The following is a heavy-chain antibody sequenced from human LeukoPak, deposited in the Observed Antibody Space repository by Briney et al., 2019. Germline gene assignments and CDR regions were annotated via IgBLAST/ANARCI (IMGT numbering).Heavy chain of an antibody. D-gene: IGHD4-17*01. J-gene: IGHJ4*02. Sequence: GGSLRLACAASGFTFSSYAMSWVRQAPGKGLEWVSAISGSGGSIYYADSVKGRFTISRYNSNNTLYLQMNSLRAEDTAVYYCAKVGSSYGDYVGIHYWGQGTLATVSS. V-gene: IGHV3-23*01. CDR2: ISGSGGSI. CDR3: AKVGSSYGDYVGIHY. CDR1: GFTFSSYA.